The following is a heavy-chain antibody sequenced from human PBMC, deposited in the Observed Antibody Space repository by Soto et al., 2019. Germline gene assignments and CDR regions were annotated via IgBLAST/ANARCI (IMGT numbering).Heavy chain of an antibody. CDR2: VYWDDGN. V-gene: IGHV2-5*02. J-gene: IGHJ1*01. D-gene: IGHD6-19*01. Sequence: VSGPTLVNPTHTLTLTCTFSGFSLSTSGVGVGWIRQPPGKALEWLALVYWDDGNRYSPSLKSRLTITKDTSKNQVVLTMTNMDPVDTGTYYCAHTPADTAVAGTTEYFQHWGQGTLVTVSS. CDR1: GFSLSTSGVG. CDR3: AHTPADTAVAGTTEYFQH.